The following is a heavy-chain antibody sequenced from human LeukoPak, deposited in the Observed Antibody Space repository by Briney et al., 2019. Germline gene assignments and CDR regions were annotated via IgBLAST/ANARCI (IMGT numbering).Heavy chain of an antibody. Sequence: GGSLRLSCAASGFTFDTYNFNWVRQAPGKGLEWVASIRSYSSYIHYADSVKGRFTISRDDAKKSLDLQMNSLRAEDTAVYFCARYSEIYYYVDVWGAGTTVIVSS. CDR2: IRSYSSYI. D-gene: IGHD2-21*01. CDR1: GFTFDTYN. J-gene: IGHJ6*03. CDR3: ARYSEIYYYVDV. V-gene: IGHV3-21*01.